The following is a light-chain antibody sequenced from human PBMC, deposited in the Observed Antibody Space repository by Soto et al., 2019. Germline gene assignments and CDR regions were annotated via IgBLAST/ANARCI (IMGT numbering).Light chain of an antibody. CDR2: DAS. J-gene: IGKJ1*01. CDR1: QDISRC. Sequence: DIQMTQSPSSVSASVGDRVTITCRASQDISRCLAWYQQKPGKAPRLLIYDASNLESGVPSRFSGSGSGTDFNITISSLQPEDSATYYCQQKNNFPRTFGRGTKVEVK. V-gene: IGKV1-12*01. CDR3: QQKNNFPRT.